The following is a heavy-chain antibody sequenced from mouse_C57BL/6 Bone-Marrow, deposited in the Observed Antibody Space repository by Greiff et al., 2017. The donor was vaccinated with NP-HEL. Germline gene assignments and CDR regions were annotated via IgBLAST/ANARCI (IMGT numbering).Heavy chain of an antibody. J-gene: IGHJ2*01. V-gene: IGHV5-15*01. Sequence: EVQRVESGGGLVQPGGSLKLSCAASGFTFSDYGMAWVRQAPRKGPEWVAFISNLAYSIYYADTVTGRFTISRENAKNTLYLEMSSLRSEDTAMYYCARQGGTGYDFDYWGQGTTLTVSS. CDR3: ARQGGTGYDFDY. CDR2: ISNLAYSI. D-gene: IGHD2-14*01. CDR1: GFTFSDYG.